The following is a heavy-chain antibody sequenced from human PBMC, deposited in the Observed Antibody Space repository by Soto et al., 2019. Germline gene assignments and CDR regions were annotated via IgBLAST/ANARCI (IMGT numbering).Heavy chain of an antibody. CDR1: GYTFTNYG. CDR3: ARGVGSGSDYNQYNCFAR. Sequence: QVQLVQSGGEVKKPGASVKVSCKASGYTFTNYGISWVRQAPGQGLEWMGWISVYNGNTKYAQKVQGRVTMTRDTTTSTAYMEMMSLRTDDTTVYYCARGVGSGSDYNQYNCFARWGQGTLVTVSS. J-gene: IGHJ5*02. V-gene: IGHV1-18*01. D-gene: IGHD3-10*01. CDR2: ISVYNGNT.